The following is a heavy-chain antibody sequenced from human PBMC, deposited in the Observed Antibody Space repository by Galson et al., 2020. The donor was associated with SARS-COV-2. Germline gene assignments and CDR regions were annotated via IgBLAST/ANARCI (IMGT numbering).Heavy chain of an antibody. J-gene: IGHJ3*02. D-gene: IGHD3-22*01. CDR3: ARDWGIVVVTKDAFDI. V-gene: IGHV1-18*01. CDR1: GYTFTSYG. CDR2: ISAYNGNT. Sequence: ASVKVSCKASGYTFTSYGISWVRQAPGQGLEWMGWISAYNGNTNYAQKLQGRVTMTTDTSTSTAYMELRSLRSDDTAVYYCARDWGIVVVTKDAFDIWGQGTMVTVSS.